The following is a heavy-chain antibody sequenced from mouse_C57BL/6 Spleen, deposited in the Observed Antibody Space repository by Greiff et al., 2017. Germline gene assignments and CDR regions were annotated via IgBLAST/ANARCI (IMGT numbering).Heavy chain of an antibody. CDR3: AIHYDYYYAMDY. V-gene: IGHV5-9*01. D-gene: IGHD2-4*01. CDR1: GFTFSSYT. J-gene: IGHJ4*01. Sequence: EVKVVESGGGLVKPGGSLKLSCAASGFTFSSYTMSWVRQTPEKRLEWVATISGGGGNTYYPDSVKGRFTISRDNAKNTLYLQMSSLRSEDTALYYCAIHYDYYYAMDYWGQGTSVTVSS. CDR2: ISGGGGNT.